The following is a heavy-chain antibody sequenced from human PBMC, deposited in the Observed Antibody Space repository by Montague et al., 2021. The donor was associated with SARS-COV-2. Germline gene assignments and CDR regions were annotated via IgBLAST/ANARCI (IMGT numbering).Heavy chain of an antibody. J-gene: IGHJ6*02. CDR1: GGSINSGDYY. D-gene: IGHD3-16*01. CDR3: ARDLGSEDVYYYYGMDV. Sequence: SQSLSLTCTVSGGSINSGDYYWSWIRQPPGKGLEWIGYISDSGTSYYNPSLRSRLSMSIDKSNNEFSLKLTSVTAADTAVYFCARDLGSEDVYYYYGMDVWGQGTWVTVSS. CDR2: ISDSGTS. V-gene: IGHV4-30-4*01.